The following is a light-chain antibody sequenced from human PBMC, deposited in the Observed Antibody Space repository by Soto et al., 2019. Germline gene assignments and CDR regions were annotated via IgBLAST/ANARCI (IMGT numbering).Light chain of an antibody. Sequence: QSVLTQPPSVSGAPGQRVTISCTGSTSNIGARYDVHWFQQLPDTAPKLLTYGNSNRPSGVPDRFSGSKSGTSASLAITGLQAEDEADYYCQSYDSSLSGYVFGTGTKLTVL. CDR2: GNS. CDR1: TSNIGARYD. J-gene: IGLJ1*01. CDR3: QSYDSSLSGYV. V-gene: IGLV1-40*01.